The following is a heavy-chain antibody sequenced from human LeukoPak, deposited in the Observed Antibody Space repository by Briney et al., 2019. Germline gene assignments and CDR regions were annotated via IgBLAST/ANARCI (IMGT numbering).Heavy chain of an antibody. V-gene: IGHV1-2*02. D-gene: IGHD3-10*01. CDR1: GYTFTAYS. J-gene: IGHJ3*02. CDR2: INPNSGGT. CDR3: ARDLDYYGSGSFFNI. Sequence: GASVKVSCKASGYTFTAYSMHWVRQAPGQGLEWMGWINPNSGGTNYAQKFQGRVTMTRDTSITTAYMELSRLRSDDTAVYYCARDLDYYGSGSFFNIWGQGTMVTVCS.